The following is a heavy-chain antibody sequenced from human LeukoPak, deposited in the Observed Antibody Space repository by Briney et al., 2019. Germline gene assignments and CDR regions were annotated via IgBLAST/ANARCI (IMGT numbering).Heavy chain of an antibody. CDR1: GFTFSSYG. J-gene: IGHJ1*01. CDR2: ISGSGGST. Sequence: GGSLRLSCAASGFTFSSYGMSWVRQAPGKGLEWVSAISGSGGSTYYADSVKGRSTISRDNSKNTLYLQMNSLRAEDTAVYYCAKDRWLVLAEYFQHWGQGTLVTVSS. D-gene: IGHD6-19*01. CDR3: AKDRWLVLAEYFQH. V-gene: IGHV3-23*01.